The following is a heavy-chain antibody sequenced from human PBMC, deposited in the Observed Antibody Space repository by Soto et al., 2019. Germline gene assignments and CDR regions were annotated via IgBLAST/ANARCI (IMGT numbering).Heavy chain of an antibody. V-gene: IGHV3-23*01. CDR2: ISGSGGST. CDR3: AKDQIFGVHGADDY. J-gene: IGHJ4*02. D-gene: IGHD3-3*01. CDR1: GFTFSSYA. Sequence: EVQLLESGGGLVQPGGSLRLSCAASGFTFSSYAMSWVRQAPGKGLEWVSAISGSGGSTYYADSVKGRFTISRDNSKNTLYLQMNSLRVEDTAVYYCAKDQIFGVHGADDYWGQGTLVTVSS.